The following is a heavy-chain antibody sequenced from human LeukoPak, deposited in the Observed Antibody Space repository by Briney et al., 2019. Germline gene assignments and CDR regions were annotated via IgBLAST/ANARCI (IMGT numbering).Heavy chain of an antibody. J-gene: IGHJ6*02. CDR3: ARAAGTAHTYYYYGMDV. D-gene: IGHD2-21*02. V-gene: IGHV3-30-3*01. CDR1: GFTFSTSA. CDR2: ISSDGSNK. Sequence: GGSLRLSCAASGFTFSTSAMSWVRQAPGKGLEWVAVISSDGSNKYYADSVKGRFTMSRDNSKNTLFLQMNSLRPEDTAVYYCARAAGTAHTYYYYGMDVWGQGTTVTVSS.